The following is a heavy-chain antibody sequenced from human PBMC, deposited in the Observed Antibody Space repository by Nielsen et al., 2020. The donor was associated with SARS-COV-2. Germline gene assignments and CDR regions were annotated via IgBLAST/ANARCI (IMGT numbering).Heavy chain of an antibody. V-gene: IGHV3-30*03. Sequence: GGSLRLSCAASGFTFSSYWMSWVRQAPGKGLEWVAVISYDGSNKYYADSVKGRFTISRDNSKNTLYLQMNSLRAEDTAVYYCARQGIAVAGTSWFDPWGQGTLVTVSS. CDR3: ARQGIAVAGTSWFDP. D-gene: IGHD6-19*01. CDR1: GFTFSSYW. J-gene: IGHJ5*02. CDR2: ISYDGSNK.